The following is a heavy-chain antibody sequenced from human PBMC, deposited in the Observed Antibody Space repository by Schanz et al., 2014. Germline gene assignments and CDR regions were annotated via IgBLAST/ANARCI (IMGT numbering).Heavy chain of an antibody. J-gene: IGHJ5*02. CDR2: INTADTT. V-gene: IGHV3-23*04. Sequence: AQLVESGGGLVQPGGSLKLSCAASGFTFSASAMHWVRQAPGKGLEWVSAINTADTTYYADSVKGRFTVSRDNSKNTVYLHMNSLRDEDTAVYYCARQPGRITVSGVVSNWFDPWGQGTLVNGSS. CDR1: GFTFSASA. CDR3: ARQPGRITVSGVVSNWFDP. D-gene: IGHD3-3*01.